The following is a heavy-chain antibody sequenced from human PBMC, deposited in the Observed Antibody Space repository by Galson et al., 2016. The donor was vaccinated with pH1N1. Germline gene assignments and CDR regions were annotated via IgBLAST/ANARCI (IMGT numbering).Heavy chain of an antibody. J-gene: IGHJ5*02. V-gene: IGHV3-48*01. CDR2: ISGGSSSI. CDR1: GFAFSSYS. D-gene: IGHD2/OR15-2a*01. CDR3: ARDSEYYRWYYFDP. Sequence: SLRLSCAASGFAFSSYSMNWVRQVPGKGLEWVSYISGGSSSIFYADSGKGRFTFSRENAKNSLYLQRNSLRAEDTAVYYCARDSEYYRWYYFDPWGQGTLVTVSS.